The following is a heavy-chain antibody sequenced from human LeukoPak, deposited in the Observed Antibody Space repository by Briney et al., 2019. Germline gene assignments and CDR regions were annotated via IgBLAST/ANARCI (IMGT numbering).Heavy chain of an antibody. CDR3: ARGYSYVYY. Sequence: GGSLRLPCAASGFTFYSYWMSWVRQAPGKGLEWVANIEQDGSEKYYVDSVKGRFTISRDNAKNSLYLQMNSLRAEDTAAYYCARGYSYVYYWGQGTLVTVSS. J-gene: IGHJ4*02. V-gene: IGHV3-7*03. CDR1: GFTFYSYW. D-gene: IGHD5-18*01. CDR2: IEQDGSEK.